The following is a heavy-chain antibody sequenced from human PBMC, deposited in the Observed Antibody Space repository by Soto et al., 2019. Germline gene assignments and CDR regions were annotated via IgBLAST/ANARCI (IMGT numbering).Heavy chain of an antibody. CDR1: GGSISSYY. V-gene: IGHV4-59*01. CDR3: AATYDFWSGYLPHYYCGMDV. CDR2: IYYSGST. Sequence: SETLSLTCTVSGGSISSYYWSWIRQPPGKGLEWIGYIYYSGSTNYNPSLKSRVTISVDTSKNQFSLKLSSVTAADTAVYYCAATYDFWSGYLPHYYCGMDVWGQGTTVTVSS. J-gene: IGHJ6*02. D-gene: IGHD3-3*01.